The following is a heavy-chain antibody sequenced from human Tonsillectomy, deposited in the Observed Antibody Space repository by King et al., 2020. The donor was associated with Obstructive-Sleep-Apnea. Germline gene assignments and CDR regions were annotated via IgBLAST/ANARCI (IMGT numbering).Heavy chain of an antibody. Sequence: LQLQESGPGLVKPSETLSLTCIVSGGSISSSSHYWGWIRQPPGKGLEWIGNVYYTGSTYYNASLQSRVTISVDMSKNQFSLRLTSVTAADTAVYYCARVGEYSFIAQKKENWFDPWGQGTLVTVSS. J-gene: IGHJ5*02. D-gene: IGHD5-18*01. V-gene: IGHV4-39*07. CDR1: GGSISSSSHY. CDR3: ARVGEYSFIAQKKENWFDP. CDR2: VYYTGST.